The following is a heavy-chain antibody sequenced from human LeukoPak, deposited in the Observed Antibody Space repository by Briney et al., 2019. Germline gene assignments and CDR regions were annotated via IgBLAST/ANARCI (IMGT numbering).Heavy chain of an antibody. J-gene: IGHJ4*02. CDR2: INSDGSST. Sequence: GGSLRLSCAASGFTFITYWMHWVRPAPGKGLVWASRINSDGSSTSYADSVKGRFTVSRDNAKNTLYLQMNSLGAEDAAVYYCSRSTSSSWFAGVDYWGQGTLVTVSS. D-gene: IGHD6-13*01. V-gene: IGHV3-74*01. CDR3: SRSTSSSWFAGVDY. CDR1: GFTFITYW.